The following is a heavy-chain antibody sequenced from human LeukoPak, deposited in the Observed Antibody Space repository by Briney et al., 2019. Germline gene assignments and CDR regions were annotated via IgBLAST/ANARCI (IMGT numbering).Heavy chain of an antibody. Sequence: SETLSLTCTVSGGSISSSSYYWGWIRQPPGKGLEWIGSIYYSGSTYYNPSPKSRVTISVDTSKNQFSLKLSSVTAADTAVYYCARSPYYYDSSGYYLDYWGQGTLVTVSS. J-gene: IGHJ4*02. CDR1: GGSISSSSYY. CDR2: IYYSGST. CDR3: ARSPYYYDSSGYYLDY. V-gene: IGHV4-39*07. D-gene: IGHD3-22*01.